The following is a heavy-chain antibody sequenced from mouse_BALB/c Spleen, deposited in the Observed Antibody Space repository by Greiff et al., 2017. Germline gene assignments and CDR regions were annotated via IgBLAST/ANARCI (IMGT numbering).Heavy chain of an antibody. D-gene: IGHD2-2*01. CDR1: GFTFSSFG. V-gene: IGHV5-17*02. CDR2: ISSGSSTI. J-gene: IGHJ1*01. Sequence: EVQVVESGGGLVQPGGSRKLSCAASGFTFSSFGMHWVRQAPEKGLEWVAYISSGSSTIYYADTVKGRFTISRDNPKNTLFLQMTSLRSEDTAMYYCARELWLKDWYFDVWGAGTTVTVSS. CDR3: ARELWLKDWYFDV.